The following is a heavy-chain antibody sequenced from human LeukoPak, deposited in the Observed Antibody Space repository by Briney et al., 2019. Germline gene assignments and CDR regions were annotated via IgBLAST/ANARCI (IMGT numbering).Heavy chain of an antibody. CDR3: AKDGSGYDWNY. J-gene: IGHJ4*02. CDR1: GFTFSSYG. Sequence: GSLRLSCAASGFTFSSYGMHWVRQAPGKGLEWEAVISYDGSNKYYADSVKGRFTISRDNSKNTLYLQMNSLRAEDTAVYYCAKDGSGYDWNYWGQGTLVTVSS. D-gene: IGHD5-12*01. CDR2: ISYDGSNK. V-gene: IGHV3-30*18.